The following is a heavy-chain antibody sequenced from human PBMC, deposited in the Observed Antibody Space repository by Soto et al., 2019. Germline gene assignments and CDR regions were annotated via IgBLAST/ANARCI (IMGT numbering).Heavy chain of an antibody. CDR3: ARADYYDSSGYYCDY. D-gene: IGHD3-22*01. CDR1: GYTFTSYG. J-gene: IGHJ4*02. V-gene: IGHV1-18*01. Sequence: ASVKVSCKASGYTFTSYGISWVRQAPGQGLEWMGWISAYNGNTNYAQKLQGRVTMTTGTSTSTAYMELRSLRSDDTAVYYCARADYYDSSGYYCDYWGQGTLVTVSS. CDR2: ISAYNGNT.